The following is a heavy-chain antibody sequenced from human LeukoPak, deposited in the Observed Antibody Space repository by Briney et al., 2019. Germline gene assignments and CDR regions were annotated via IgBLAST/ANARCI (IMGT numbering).Heavy chain of an antibody. CDR1: GYTFTGYY. J-gene: IGHJ5*02. CDR2: INPNSGGT. Sequence: GASVKVSCKASGYTFTGYYMHWVRQAPGQGLEWMGWINPNSGGTNYAQKFQGRVTMTRDTSISTAYMELSRLRSDDTAVYYCARVSYYDISTGANSGFDPWGQGTLVTVSS. V-gene: IGHV1-2*02. CDR3: ARVSYYDISTGANSGFDP. D-gene: IGHD3-9*01.